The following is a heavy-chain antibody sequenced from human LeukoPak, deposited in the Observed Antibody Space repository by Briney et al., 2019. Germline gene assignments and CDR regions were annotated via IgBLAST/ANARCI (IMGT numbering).Heavy chain of an antibody. D-gene: IGHD6-13*01. CDR1: GGTFSSYA. Sequence: ASVKVSCRASGGTFSSYAISWVRQAPGQGLEWMGGIIPIFGTANYAQKFQGRVTNTTDESTSTAYMELSSLRSEDTAVYYCASLSIAAAGRVNYYYYYYMDVWGKGTTVTVSS. V-gene: IGHV1-69*05. CDR2: IIPIFGTA. CDR3: ASLSIAAAGRVNYYYYYYMDV. J-gene: IGHJ6*03.